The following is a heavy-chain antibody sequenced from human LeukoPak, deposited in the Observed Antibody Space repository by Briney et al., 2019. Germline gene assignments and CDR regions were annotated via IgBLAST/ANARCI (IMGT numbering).Heavy chain of an antibody. J-gene: IGHJ2*01. V-gene: IGHV3-9*03. CDR1: GFTFDDYA. CDR3: AKYLVPYGSGSSGRYFDL. Sequence: GGSLRLSCAASGFTFDDYAMHWVRQAPAQGLEWVSGISWNSGSIVYADSVQSRFTISRDNAKNSLYLQMNSLRAEDMAVYYCAKYLVPYGSGSSGRYFDLWGRGTLVTVSS. D-gene: IGHD3-10*01. CDR2: ISWNSGSI.